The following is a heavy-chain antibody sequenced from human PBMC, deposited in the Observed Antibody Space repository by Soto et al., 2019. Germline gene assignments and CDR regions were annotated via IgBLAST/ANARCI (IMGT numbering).Heavy chain of an antibody. D-gene: IGHD3-10*01. CDR1: GVSISSGNW. J-gene: IGHJ4*02. Sequence: LSLTCAVSGVSISSGNWWTWVRQSPQGGLEYIGEIFHDGTANYYPSFERRVAISVDTSKNQFSLKLTSVTAADTAIYFCARLVYDTRLNYMYFDFWGQGTLVTVSS. V-gene: IGHV4-4*01. CDR2: IFHDGTA. CDR3: ARLVYDTRLNYMYFDF.